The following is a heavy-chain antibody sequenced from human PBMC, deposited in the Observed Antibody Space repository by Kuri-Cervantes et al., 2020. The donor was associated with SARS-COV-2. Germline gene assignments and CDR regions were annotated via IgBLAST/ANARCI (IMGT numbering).Heavy chain of an antibody. Sequence: LRLSCTVSGYSISSGYYWSWIRQPPGKGLEWIGYIYYSGSTYYNPSLKSRVTISVDTSKNQFYLKLSSVTAADTAVYYCARALFSSSYYFDYWGQGTLVTVSS. CDR3: ARALFSSSYYFDY. CDR2: IYYSGST. CDR1: GYSISSGYY. D-gene: IGHD6-6*01. J-gene: IGHJ4*02. V-gene: IGHV4-30-4*08.